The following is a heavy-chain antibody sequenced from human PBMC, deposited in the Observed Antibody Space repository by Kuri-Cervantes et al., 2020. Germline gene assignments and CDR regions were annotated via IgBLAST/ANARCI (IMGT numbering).Heavy chain of an antibody. CDR1: AFTFSSYG. V-gene: IGHV3-33*01. D-gene: IGHD6-19*01. Sequence: GESLKISCAASAFTFSSYGMHWVRQAPGKGLERVAVIGFDGHNEDYADSVKGRFTISRDNSKSTLYLQMNSLRAEDTAVYYCASIYGYSTGEGGFWGPGTLVTVSS. CDR2: IGFDGHNE. J-gene: IGHJ4*02. CDR3: ASIYGYSTGEGGF.